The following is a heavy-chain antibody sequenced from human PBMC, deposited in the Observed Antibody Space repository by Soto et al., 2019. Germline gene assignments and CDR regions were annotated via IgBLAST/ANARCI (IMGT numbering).Heavy chain of an antibody. CDR3: AKDRDCPNGVCYTCFDY. Sequence: GGSLRLSCAASGFTFSSYAMSWVRQAPGKGLEWVSAISGSGGSTYYADSVKGRFTIARDNSKNTLYQQMNSLRAEDTDEYFCAKDRDCPNGVCYTCFDYWGQGTLVTVSS. CDR1: GFTFSSYA. CDR2: ISGSGGST. V-gene: IGHV3-23*01. J-gene: IGHJ4*02. D-gene: IGHD2-8*01.